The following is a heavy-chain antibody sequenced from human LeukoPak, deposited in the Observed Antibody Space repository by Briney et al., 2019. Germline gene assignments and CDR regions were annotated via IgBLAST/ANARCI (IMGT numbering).Heavy chain of an antibody. D-gene: IGHD1-26*01. J-gene: IGHJ4*02. CDR1: GGTFSSYA. Sequence: SVKVSCKASGGTFSSYAISWVRQAPGQGLEWMGGIIPIFGTANYAQKFQGRVTITADESTSTAYMELSSLRSEDTAVYYCASQRGVGATTPFDYWGQGTLVTVSS. CDR2: IIPIFGTA. CDR3: ASQRGVGATTPFDY. V-gene: IGHV1-69*13.